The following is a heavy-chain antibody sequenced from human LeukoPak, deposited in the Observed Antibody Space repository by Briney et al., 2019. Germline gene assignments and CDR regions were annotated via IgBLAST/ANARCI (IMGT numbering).Heavy chain of an antibody. V-gene: IGHV4-39*07. J-gene: IGHJ4*02. CDR1: GGSISSSSYY. Sequence: SQTLSLTCTVSGGSISSSSYYWGWSRQPPGKGLAWIGSIYYSGSTYYNPSLKSRVTISVDTSKNQFSLKLSSVTAADTAVYYCAREYQDGYNPDYWGQGTLVTVSS. CDR3: AREYQDGYNPDY. CDR2: IYYSGST. D-gene: IGHD5-24*01.